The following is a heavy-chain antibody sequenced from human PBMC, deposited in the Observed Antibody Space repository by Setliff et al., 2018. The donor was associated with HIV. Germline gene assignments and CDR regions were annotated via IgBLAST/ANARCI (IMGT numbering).Heavy chain of an antibody. CDR1: GYTFTGYY. V-gene: IGHV1-2*06. CDR2: INPNSGGT. D-gene: IGHD3-10*01. J-gene: IGHJ4*02. Sequence: ASVKVSCKASGYTFTGYYMHWVRQAPGQGLEWMGRINPNSGGTNYAVKFQGRVTMTRDTSITTVYMEVSRLTFDDTAFYYCAKVGDYSGFGEFAALDSWGQGTLVTVSS. CDR3: AKVGDYSGFGEFAALDS.